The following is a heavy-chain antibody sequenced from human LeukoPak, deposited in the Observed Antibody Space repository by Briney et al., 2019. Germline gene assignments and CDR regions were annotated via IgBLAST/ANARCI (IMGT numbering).Heavy chain of an antibody. V-gene: IGHV3-66*01. CDR1: GLSVSGNY. CDR2: IYSDGKT. J-gene: IGHJ4*02. CDR3: TYGDYPLTY. D-gene: IGHD4-17*01. Sequence: GGSLRLTCTASGLSVSGNYWHWVRQAPGKALEWVSIIYSDGKTLYTKSVKGRFTFSRDKSKNTFYLQMNSLRAEDTAVYFCTYGDYPLTYWGQGTLVTVSS.